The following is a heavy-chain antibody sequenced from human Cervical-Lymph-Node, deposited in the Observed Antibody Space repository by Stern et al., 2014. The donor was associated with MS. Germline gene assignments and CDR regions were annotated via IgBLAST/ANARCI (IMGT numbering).Heavy chain of an antibody. CDR2: INGDGSNT. CDR1: GFIFRDYW. CDR3: ARFGGSIEDY. Sequence: EVQLVESGGGLVQPGGSLRLSCAASGFIFRDYWMRWVRQVPGTGLVWVSRINGDGSNTSYADFVRGRFTVSRDNVKKMMYLQMNSLRVEDTAVYYCARFGGSIEDYWGQGTLVTVSS. D-gene: IGHD6-25*01. J-gene: IGHJ4*02. V-gene: IGHV3-74*01.